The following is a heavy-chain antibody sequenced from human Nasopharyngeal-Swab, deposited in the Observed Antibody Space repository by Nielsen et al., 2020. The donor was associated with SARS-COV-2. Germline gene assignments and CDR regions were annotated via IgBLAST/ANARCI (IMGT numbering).Heavy chain of an antibody. V-gene: IGHV3-13*01. D-gene: IGHD6-13*01. CDR2: IGTASDT. Sequence: GGSLRLSCAASGFTFSSYDMHWVRQATGKGLEWVSAIGTASDTYYPGSVKGRFTISRENAKNSLYLQMNSLRAGDTAVYYCARGDSSSWNYYYYYYMDVWGKGTTVTVSS. J-gene: IGHJ6*03. CDR3: ARGDSSSWNYYYYYYMDV. CDR1: GFTFSSYD.